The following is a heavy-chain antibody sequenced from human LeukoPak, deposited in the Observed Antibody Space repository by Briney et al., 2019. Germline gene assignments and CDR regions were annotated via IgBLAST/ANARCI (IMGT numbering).Heavy chain of an antibody. V-gene: IGHV4-4*07. D-gene: IGHD5-24*01. CDR1: GGSISSYY. CDR3: ARHSAKRWLPPIDY. J-gene: IGHJ4*02. CDR2: IYTSGST. Sequence: SETLSLTCTVSGGSISSYYWSWIRQPAGKGLEWIGRIYTSGSTYYNPSLKSRVTISVDTSKNQFSLKLSSVTAADTAVYYCARHSAKRWLPPIDYWGQGTLVTVSS.